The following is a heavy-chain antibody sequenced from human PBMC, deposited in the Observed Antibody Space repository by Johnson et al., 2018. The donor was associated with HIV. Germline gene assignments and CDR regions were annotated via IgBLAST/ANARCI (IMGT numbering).Heavy chain of an antibody. D-gene: IGHD1-26*01. V-gene: IGHV3-33*06. CDR3: AKAWELLGRRAALDI. CDR1: GFTFSSYG. CDR2: IWYDGSNK. Sequence: QVQLVESGGGVVQPGRSLRLSCAASGFTFSSYGMHWVRQAPGKGLEWVAVIWYDGSNKYYADSVKGRFTISRDNSKNTLYLQMNSLRVEDTAIYYCAKAWELLGRRAALDIWGQGTMVTVSS. J-gene: IGHJ3*02.